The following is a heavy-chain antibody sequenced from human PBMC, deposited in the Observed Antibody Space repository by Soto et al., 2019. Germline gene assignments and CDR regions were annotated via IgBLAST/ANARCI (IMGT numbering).Heavy chain of an antibody. V-gene: IGHV4-39*01. J-gene: IGHJ4*02. CDR3: AGLEGLATNSYYFDF. CDR2: IYYSGST. CDR1: GGSISTSHYY. Sequence: SETLSLTCTVSGGSISTSHYYWAWIRQPPEKGLEWIGSIYYSGSTYFNPSLKSRVTISVDTSQHQFSLKLNSVTAADTAVYFCAGLEGLATNSYYFDFSTPRAPVTVSS. D-gene: IGHD3-3*01.